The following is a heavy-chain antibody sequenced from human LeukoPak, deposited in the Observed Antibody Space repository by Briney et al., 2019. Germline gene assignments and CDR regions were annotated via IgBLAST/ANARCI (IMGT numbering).Heavy chain of an antibody. CDR2: IYTSGSP. V-gene: IGHV4-4*07. CDR3: ARDGQLWTPYYYYGMDV. J-gene: IGHJ6*02. D-gene: IGHD5-18*01. CDR1: GGSISSYY. Sequence: SETLSLTCTVSGGSISSYYWSWIRQPAGKGLEWIGRIYTSGSPNYNPSLKSRVTMSVDTSKNQFSLKLSSVTAADTAVYYCARDGQLWTPYYYYGMDVWGQGTTVTVSS.